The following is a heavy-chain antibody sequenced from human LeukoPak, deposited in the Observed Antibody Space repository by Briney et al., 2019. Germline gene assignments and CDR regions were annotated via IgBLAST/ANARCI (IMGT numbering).Heavy chain of an antibody. CDR3: ARGGDVVVVAGMRFNWFDP. Sequence: AASVKVSCTASGYTFTVYYMHWVRQAPGQGLEWMGWINPKSGGTIYAQKFQGWVTMTRDTSINTAYMEMNRLRSDDTAVYYCARGGDVVVVAGMRFNWFDPWGQGTLVTVSS. D-gene: IGHD2-15*01. J-gene: IGHJ5*02. CDR1: GYTFTVYY. V-gene: IGHV1-2*04. CDR2: INPKSGGT.